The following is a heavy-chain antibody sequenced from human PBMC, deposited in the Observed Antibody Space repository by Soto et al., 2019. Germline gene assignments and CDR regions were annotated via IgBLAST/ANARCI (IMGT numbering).Heavy chain of an antibody. Sequence: QVQLVESGGGVVQPGWSLRLSCTASGFTYSNYGMHWVRQAPGKGLEWVAIVWYDGNNKYYADSVKGRFTISRDNPKNTLYLQMNGLRSEDTAVSYCAGGGRYYRDDCGGQGTLVTVSS. D-gene: IGHD1-26*01. CDR3: AGGGRYYRDDC. J-gene: IGHJ4*02. CDR1: GFTYSNYG. V-gene: IGHV3-33*01. CDR2: VWYDGNNK.